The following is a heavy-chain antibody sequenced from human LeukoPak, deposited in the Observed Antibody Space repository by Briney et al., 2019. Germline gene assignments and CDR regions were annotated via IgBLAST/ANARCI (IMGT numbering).Heavy chain of an antibody. D-gene: IGHD2-21*02. CDR3: ARSFCGGDCYGAFDI. Sequence: GGSLRLSSAASGFTVSSNYMSWVRQAPGKGLEWVSVIYSGGSTYYADSVKGRFTISRDNSKNTLCLQMNSLRAEDTAVYYCARSFCGGDCYGAFDIWGQGTMVTVSS. CDR1: GFTVSSNY. V-gene: IGHV3-66*01. J-gene: IGHJ3*02. CDR2: IYSGGST.